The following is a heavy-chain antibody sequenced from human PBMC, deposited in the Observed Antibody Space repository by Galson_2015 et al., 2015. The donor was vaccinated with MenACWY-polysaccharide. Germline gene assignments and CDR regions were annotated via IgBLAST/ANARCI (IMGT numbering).Heavy chain of an antibody. CDR3: ARRFDY. J-gene: IGHJ4*02. V-gene: IGHV4-4*02. CDR2: ISHRGTT. Sequence: ETLSLTCTVSGASISRSDWWTWVRQPPGEGLEWIGEISHRGTTNYNPSLKSRVTISVDKSKNQFSLKLNSVTAADTAVYYCARRFDYWGQGSLVTVPS. CDR1: GASISRSDW.